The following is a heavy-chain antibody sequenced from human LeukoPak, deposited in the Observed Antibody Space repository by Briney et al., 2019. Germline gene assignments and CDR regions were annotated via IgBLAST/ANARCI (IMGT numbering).Heavy chain of an antibody. V-gene: IGHV3-21*01. D-gene: IGHD4-17*01. J-gene: IGHJ4*02. CDR1: GFTVSRNYY. Sequence: PGGSLRLSCAASGFTVSRNYYMNWVRQAPGKGLEWVSSSSFSSTYIYYADSVKGRFTISRDNAKKSLFLQMNSLRAEDTAVYYCARTSVEYGDYPYYFDYWGQGTLVTVSS. CDR2: SSFSSTYI. CDR3: ARTSVEYGDYPYYFDY.